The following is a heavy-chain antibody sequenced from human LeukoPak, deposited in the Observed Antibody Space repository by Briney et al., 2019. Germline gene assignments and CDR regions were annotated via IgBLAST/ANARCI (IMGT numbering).Heavy chain of an antibody. D-gene: IGHD3-9*01. Sequence: GGSLRLSCAASGFTFSSYSMNWVRQAPGKGLEWVAVIWYDGSNKYYADSVKGRFTISRDNSKNTLYLQMNSLRAEDTAVYYCARGGLTGYFDLTRRGPLDYWGQGTLVTVSS. J-gene: IGHJ4*02. CDR2: IWYDGSNK. CDR3: ARGGLTGYFDLTRRGPLDY. CDR1: GFTFSSYS. V-gene: IGHV3-33*08.